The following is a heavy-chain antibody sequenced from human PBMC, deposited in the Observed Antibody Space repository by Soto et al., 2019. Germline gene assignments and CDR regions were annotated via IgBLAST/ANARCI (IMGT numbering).Heavy chain of an antibody. CDR2: ILPVIDTA. J-gene: IGHJ3*02. Sequence: QVQLVQSGAEVKKPGSSVKVSCKVSGGTFNIRWVRQAPGQGLEWMGGILPVIDTANYARKFQGRVVISADSATNIVYMEMMSLTLEDTAVYYCARGSGADAFDIWGQGTMVTVSS. D-gene: IGHD7-27*01. CDR1: GGTFN. V-gene: IGHV1-69*06. CDR3: ARGSGADAFDI.